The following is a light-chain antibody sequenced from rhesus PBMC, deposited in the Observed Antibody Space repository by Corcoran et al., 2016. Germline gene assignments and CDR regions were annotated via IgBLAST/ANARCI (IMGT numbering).Light chain of an antibody. J-gene: IGKJ2*01. CDR3: LQYSSSPYS. V-gene: IGKV1-22*01. Sequence: DIQMTQSPSSLSASVGDTVTITCRASQRISSWLDWYQQKPGKAPKLLIYKASRLQSGVPSRFSGSGSGTDFTLTISSLQPADFGTSYCLQYSSSPYSFGQGTKVEIK. CDR1: QRISSW. CDR2: KAS.